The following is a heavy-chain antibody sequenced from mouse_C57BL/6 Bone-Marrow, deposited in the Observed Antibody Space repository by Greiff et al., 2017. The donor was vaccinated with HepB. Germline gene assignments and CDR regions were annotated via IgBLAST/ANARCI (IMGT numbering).Heavy chain of an antibody. Sequence: QVQLQQPGAELVKPGASVKMSCKASGYTFTSYWITWVKQRPGQGLEWIGDIYPGSGSTNYNEKFQSKATLTVDPASSTAYMQLSSLTSEDSAVYYCARWGKFDYYMDYWGQGTSVTVSS. V-gene: IGHV1-55*01. J-gene: IGHJ4*01. CDR2: IYPGSGST. CDR3: ARWGKFDYYMDY. CDR1: GYTFTSYW.